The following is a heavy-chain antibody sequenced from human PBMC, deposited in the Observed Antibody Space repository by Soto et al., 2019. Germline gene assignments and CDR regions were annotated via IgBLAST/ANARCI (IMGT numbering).Heavy chain of an antibody. CDR3: TRGPRPSSVGTGAF. CDR1: GFTFSMYW. J-gene: IGHJ4*02. V-gene: IGHV3-74*01. D-gene: IGHD3-10*01. Sequence: GGSLRLSCTASGFTFSMYWMHWVRQGPGEGPESVSRISDDGRRADYADSVKGRFTISRDNAKNTLYLEMHVLRADDTAVYYCTRGPRPSSVGTGAFWGQGTLVTVSS. CDR2: ISDDGRRA.